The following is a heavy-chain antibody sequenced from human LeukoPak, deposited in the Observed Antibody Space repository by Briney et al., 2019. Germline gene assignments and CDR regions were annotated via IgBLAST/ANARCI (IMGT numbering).Heavy chain of an antibody. J-gene: IGHJ3*02. V-gene: IGHV1-58*01. CDR2: VSVGSGMT. CDR1: GFTFRTST. CDR3: AAELNGVNSDCCNFEI. Sequence: SVKVSCKASGFTFRTSTVQWVRQARGQRLEWIGWVSVGSGMTKYAHSLQERLSITRDMSTGTAYMELGSLTSDDTAVYYCAAELNGVNSDCCNFEIWGQGTMVTVSS. D-gene: IGHD4-23*01.